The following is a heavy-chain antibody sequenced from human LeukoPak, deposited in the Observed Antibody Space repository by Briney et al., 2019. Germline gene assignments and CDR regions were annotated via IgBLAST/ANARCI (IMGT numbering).Heavy chain of an antibody. CDR2: IYHSGST. CDR1: GGSISSSNW. CDR3: AGRTMGYSFDY. Sequence: SETLSLTCAVSGGSISSSNWWSWVRQPPGKGLEWIGEIYHSGSTNYNPSLKSRVTISVDNSKNQFSLKLSSVTAADTAVYYCAGRTMGYSFDYWGQGTLVTVSS. V-gene: IGHV4-4*02. J-gene: IGHJ4*02. D-gene: IGHD1-1*01.